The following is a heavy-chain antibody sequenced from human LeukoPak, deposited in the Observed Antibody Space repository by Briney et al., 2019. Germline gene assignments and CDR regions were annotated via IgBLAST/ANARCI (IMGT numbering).Heavy chain of an antibody. CDR2: IYYSGST. V-gene: IGHV4-59*12. Sequence: PSETLSLTCTVSGGSISSYYWSWIRQPPGKGLEWIGYIYYSGSTNYNPSLKSRVTISVDTSKNQFSLKLSSVTAADTAVYYCARDYYGSGSDKFDYWGQGTLVTVSS. D-gene: IGHD3-10*01. CDR3: ARDYYGSGSDKFDY. CDR1: GGSISSYY. J-gene: IGHJ4*02.